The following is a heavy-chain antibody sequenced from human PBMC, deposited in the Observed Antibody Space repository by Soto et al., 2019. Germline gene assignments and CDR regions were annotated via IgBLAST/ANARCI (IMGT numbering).Heavy chain of an antibody. Sequence: SVKVSCKASGGTLSSYAISWVRQAPGQGLEWMGWIIANNGTTNYAQKLQGRVTMTADTSTSTAYMELRSLRSDDTAVYYCARVYTVYYYMDVWGKGTTVTVSS. CDR3: ARVYTVYYYMDV. CDR1: GGTLSSYA. V-gene: IGHV1-69*06. CDR2: IIANNGTT. J-gene: IGHJ6*03. D-gene: IGHD2-2*02.